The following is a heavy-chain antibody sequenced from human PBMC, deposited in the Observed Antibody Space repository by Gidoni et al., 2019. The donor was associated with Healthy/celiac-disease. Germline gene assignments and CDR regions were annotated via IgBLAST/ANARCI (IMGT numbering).Heavy chain of an antibody. CDR2: IYYSGST. CDR1: GGPISSSSYY. Sequence: QLHLQDSGPGLVKPSDTLSLPCTVFGGPISSSSYYWGWIRQPPGKGLEWIGSIYYSGSTYYNPSLKSRVTISVDTSKNQFSLKLSAVTAAKTAVYYCARLILGYCSSASCYGWFDTWGQGTLVTVSS. D-gene: IGHD2-2*01. CDR3: ARLILGYCSSASCYGWFDT. V-gene: IGHV4-39*01. J-gene: IGHJ5*02.